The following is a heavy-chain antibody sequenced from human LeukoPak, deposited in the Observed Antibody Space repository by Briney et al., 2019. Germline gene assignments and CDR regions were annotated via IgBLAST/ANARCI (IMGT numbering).Heavy chain of an antibody. J-gene: IGHJ4*02. D-gene: IGHD1-7*01. Sequence: SETLSLTCSVSGGSIRSSSRYWGWIRQPPGKGLEWIGSLYYSGNTNYNPSLKSRVTISVDTSKNQFSLNLRSVTAADTAVYYCARRPYNWNSREDLDYWGQGTLVTVSA. CDR2: LYYSGNT. CDR3: ARRPYNWNSREDLDY. CDR1: GGSIRSSSRY. V-gene: IGHV4-39*01.